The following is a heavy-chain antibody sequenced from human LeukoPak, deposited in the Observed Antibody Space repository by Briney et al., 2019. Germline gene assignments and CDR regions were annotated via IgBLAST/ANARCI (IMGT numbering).Heavy chain of an antibody. CDR3: ARGRAADDFWSGYSFDY. D-gene: IGHD3-3*01. CDR2: IYYSGST. V-gene: IGHV4-59*01. CDR1: GGSISGYY. J-gene: IGHJ4*02. Sequence: SETLSLTCTVSGGSISGYYWSWIRQPPGKGLEWIGYIYYSGSTNYNPSLKSRVTISVDTPKNQFSLKLSSVTAADTAVYYCARGRAADDFWSGYSFDYWGQGSLVTVSS.